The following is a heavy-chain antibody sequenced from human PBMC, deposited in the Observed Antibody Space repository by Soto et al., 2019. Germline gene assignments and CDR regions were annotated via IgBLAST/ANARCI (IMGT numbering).Heavy chain of an antibody. D-gene: IGHD6-19*01. CDR1: GESVSSNSAA. J-gene: IGHJ4*02. CDR3: ARDVYTTGWYTY. V-gene: IGHV6-1*01. Sequence: PAQTLSLTCAISGESVSSNSAAWDWIRQSPSRGLEWLGRTYYRSKWYNDYAVSLRSRIAINPDTSKNQFSMQLNSVTPEDTAVYYCARDVYTTGWYTYWCQGTLVPVSS. CDR2: TYYRSKWYN.